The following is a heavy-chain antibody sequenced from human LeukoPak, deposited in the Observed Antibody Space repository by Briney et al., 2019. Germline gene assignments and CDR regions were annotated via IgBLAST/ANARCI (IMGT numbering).Heavy chain of an antibody. J-gene: IGHJ3*02. Sequence: SVHVSRKASGGTFSSYAISWVRPPPRPGLAWMGGIIPIFGTANYPHKFQGRVPHTAAESTSTAYMELSSLRAEDTAVYYCARDPDGYNPMGAFDIWGQGTMVTVSS. V-gene: IGHV1-69*01. CDR2: IIPIFGTA. CDR1: GGTFSSYA. D-gene: IGHD5-24*01. CDR3: ARDPDGYNPMGAFDI.